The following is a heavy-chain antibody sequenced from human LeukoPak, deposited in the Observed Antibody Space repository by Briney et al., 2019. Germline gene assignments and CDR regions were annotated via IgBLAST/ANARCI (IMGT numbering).Heavy chain of an antibody. CDR2: ISGSGGST. Sequence: GGSLRLSCAASGFTFSSYAMSWVRQAPGKGLEWVSTISGSGGSTYYADSVKGRFTISRDNSKNTLYLQMNSLRAEDTAVYYCARDDFYYYYMDVWGKGTTVTVSS. CDR3: ARDDFYYYYMDV. V-gene: IGHV3-23*01. J-gene: IGHJ6*03. D-gene: IGHD2-21*02. CDR1: GFTFSSYA.